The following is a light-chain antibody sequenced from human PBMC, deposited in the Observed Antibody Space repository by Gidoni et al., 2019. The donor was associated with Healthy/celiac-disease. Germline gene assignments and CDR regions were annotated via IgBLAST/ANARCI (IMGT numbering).Light chain of an antibody. V-gene: IGKV2-28*01. J-gene: IGKJ2*04. CDR1: QSLLHSNGYNY. CDR2: LGS. Sequence: DIVITQSPLSLPVTPGEPASISCRSSQSLLHSNGYNYLDWYLQKPGQSPQLLIYLGSNRASGVPDRCSGSGSGTDFTLKISRVEAEDVGVYYCMQALQTPCSFGQGTKLEIK. CDR3: MQALQTPCS.